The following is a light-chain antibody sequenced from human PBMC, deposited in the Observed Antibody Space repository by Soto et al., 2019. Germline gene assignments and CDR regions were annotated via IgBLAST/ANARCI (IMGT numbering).Light chain of an antibody. J-gene: IGKJ1*01. Sequence: DVQMTQSPSTLSASVGDRVTITCRASQSINNLLAWYQQKPGKAPKLLIYAASTLQSGVPSRFSGSGSGTEFTLTISSLQPDDFATYYCQHYNSYSEAFGQGTKVDIK. CDR3: QHYNSYSEA. CDR1: QSINNL. CDR2: AAS. V-gene: IGKV1-5*01.